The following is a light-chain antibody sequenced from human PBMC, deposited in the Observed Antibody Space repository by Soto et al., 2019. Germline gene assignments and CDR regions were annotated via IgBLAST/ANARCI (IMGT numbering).Light chain of an antibody. CDR3: QQYNNWPPYT. J-gene: IGKJ2*01. Sequence: DIQMTQSPSSLSASVGDRVTITCRASQSISSYLNWYQQKPGKAPKLLIYAASSLQSGVPSRFSGSGSETDFTLTISSLQSEDFAVYYCQQYNNWPPYTFGQGTKVDIK. CDR2: AAS. V-gene: IGKV1-39*01. CDR1: QSISSY.